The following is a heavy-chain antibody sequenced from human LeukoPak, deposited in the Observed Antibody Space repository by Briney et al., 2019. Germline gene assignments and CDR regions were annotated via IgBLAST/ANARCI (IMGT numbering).Heavy chain of an antibody. CDR3: VRDRTTVTLFDS. CDR1: GFTFSSYW. J-gene: IGHJ4*02. D-gene: IGHD4-17*01. CDR2: VSTDGNII. V-gene: IGHV3-74*01. Sequence: AGGSPRLSCAASGFTFSSYWMHWVRQAPGKGLVWVSRVSTDGNIISYADSVKGRFTISRGNAKNTVYLQMNSLRAEDTAVYYCVRDRTTVTLFDSWGQGTLVTVSS.